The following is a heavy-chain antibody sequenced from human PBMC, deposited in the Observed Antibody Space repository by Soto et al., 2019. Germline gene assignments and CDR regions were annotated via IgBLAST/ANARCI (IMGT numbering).Heavy chain of an antibody. J-gene: IGHJ6*03. Sequence: EVQLLESGGGLVQPGGSLRLSCAASGFTFSSYAMSWVRQAPGKGLEWVSAISGSGGSTYYADSVKGRFTITRDNSKNTLYLQMNSLRAEDTAVYYCARGRRGITIFGVVIDYYYYYMDVWGKGTTVTVSS. CDR3: ARGRRGITIFGVVIDYYYYYMDV. V-gene: IGHV3-23*01. CDR2: ISGSGGST. D-gene: IGHD3-3*01. CDR1: GFTFSSYA.